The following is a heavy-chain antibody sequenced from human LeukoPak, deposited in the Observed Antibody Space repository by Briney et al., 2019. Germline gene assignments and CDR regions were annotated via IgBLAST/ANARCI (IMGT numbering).Heavy chain of an antibody. CDR2: ISASGGNT. V-gene: IGHV3-23*01. CDR3: ANSPKHDY. Sequence: PGGSLRLSCAASGFTFSSYAMSWVRQAPGKGLEWVSAISASGGNTYYADSVKGRFTISRDNSKSTLYLQMNSLRAEDTAVYYCANSPKHDYWGQGTLVTVSS. CDR1: GFTFSSYA. J-gene: IGHJ4*02.